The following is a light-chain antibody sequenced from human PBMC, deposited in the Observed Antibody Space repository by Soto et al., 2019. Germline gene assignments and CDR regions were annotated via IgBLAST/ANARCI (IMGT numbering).Light chain of an antibody. CDR3: CSFTDTYTLI. J-gene: IGLJ2*01. V-gene: IGLV2-11*01. CDR1: SSDIEIYNY. CDR2: DVT. Sequence: QSALTQPRSVSGSPGQSVSISCTGTSSDIEIYNYVSWYQHHPGKAPKLMIFDVTKRPSGVPDRFSDSKSGGTASLTISGLQAEDEADYYCCSFTDTYTLIFGGGTKLTVL.